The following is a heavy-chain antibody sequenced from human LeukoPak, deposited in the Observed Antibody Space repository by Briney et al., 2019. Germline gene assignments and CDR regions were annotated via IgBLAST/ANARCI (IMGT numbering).Heavy chain of an antibody. CDR3: ARGRRRLVRGAVGMDV. CDR1: GGSFSGYY. J-gene: IGHJ6*02. Sequence: PSEPLSLTCAVYGGSFSGYYWSWIRQPPGKGLESIGEINHSGSTNYNPSLKSRVTISVDTSKNQFSLKLSSVTAADTAVYYCARGRRRLVRGAVGMDVWGQGTTVTVSS. CDR2: INHSGST. V-gene: IGHV4-34*01. D-gene: IGHD3-10*01.